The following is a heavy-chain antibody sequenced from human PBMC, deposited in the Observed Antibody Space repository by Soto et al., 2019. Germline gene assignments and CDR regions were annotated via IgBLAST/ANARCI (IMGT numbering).Heavy chain of an antibody. CDR3: AKERYDFWSGSHYGMDV. CDR1: GFTFSSYG. CDR2: ISYDGSNK. V-gene: IGHV3-30*18. J-gene: IGHJ6*02. Sequence: QVQLVESGGGVVQPGRSLRLSCAASGFTFSSYGMHWVRQAPGKGLEWVAVISYDGSNKYYADSVKGRFTISRDNSKNTLYLQMNRLRAEDTAVYYCAKERYDFWSGSHYGMDVWGQGTTVTVSS. D-gene: IGHD3-3*01.